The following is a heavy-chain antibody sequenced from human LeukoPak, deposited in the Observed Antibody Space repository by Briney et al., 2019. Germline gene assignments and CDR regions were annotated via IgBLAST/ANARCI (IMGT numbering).Heavy chain of an antibody. D-gene: IGHD3-22*01. J-gene: IGHJ4*02. CDR1: GGSISSGGYY. Sequence: SETLSLTCTVSGGSISSGGYYWSWIRQHPGKGLEWIGYIYYSGSTYYNPSLKSRVTISVDTSKNQFSLKLSSVTAADTAVYYCARDRLDSSGYYYIGAEMDWGQGTLVTVSS. V-gene: IGHV4-31*03. CDR3: ARDRLDSSGYYYIGAEMD. CDR2: IYYSGST.